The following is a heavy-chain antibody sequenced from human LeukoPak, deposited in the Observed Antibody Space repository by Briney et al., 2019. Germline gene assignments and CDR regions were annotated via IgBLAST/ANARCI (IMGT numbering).Heavy chain of an antibody. CDR1: GGTFSSYA. Sequence: SVKVSCKASGGTFSSYAISWVRQAPGQGLEWMGRIIPILGIANYAQKFQGRVTITADKSTSTAHMELSSLRSEDTAVYYCARETVVVPAAIPHYYYYGMDVWGQGTTVTVSS. CDR3: ARETVVVPAAIPHYYYYGMDV. J-gene: IGHJ6*02. V-gene: IGHV1-69*04. CDR2: IIPILGIA. D-gene: IGHD2-2*01.